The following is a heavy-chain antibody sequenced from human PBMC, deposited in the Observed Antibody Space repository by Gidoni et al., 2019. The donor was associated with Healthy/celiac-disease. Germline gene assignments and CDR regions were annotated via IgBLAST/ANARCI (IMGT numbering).Heavy chain of an antibody. CDR1: GFTLSSYA. CDR2: IGGSGGGT. D-gene: IGHD5-12*01. CDR3: AKVEYPYSGYDHDAFDI. V-gene: IGHV3-23*01. Sequence: EVQLLESGGGLVQPGGSLRLSCAASGFTLSSYAMSWVRQAPGKGLEWGSAIGGSGGGTYYADSVKGRFTISRDKSRNTLYLQMNSMRAEDTAVYYCAKVEYPYSGYDHDAFDIWGQGTMVTVSS. J-gene: IGHJ3*02.